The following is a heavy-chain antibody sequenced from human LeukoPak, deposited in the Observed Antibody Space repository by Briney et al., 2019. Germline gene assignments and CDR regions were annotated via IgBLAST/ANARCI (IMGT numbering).Heavy chain of an antibody. CDR1: GFTFSDVW. J-gene: IGHJ4*02. Sequence: PGGSLRLSCATSGFTFSDVWMNWVRQAPGKGLEWVGRIKTKTDGGAVDYAAPVKGRFIISRDDPIAPLYLQMSSLRTEDTAVYYCTTSVYWGQGILVTVSS. D-gene: IGHD5/OR15-5a*01. CDR3: TTSVY. CDR2: IKTKTDGGAV. V-gene: IGHV3-15*01.